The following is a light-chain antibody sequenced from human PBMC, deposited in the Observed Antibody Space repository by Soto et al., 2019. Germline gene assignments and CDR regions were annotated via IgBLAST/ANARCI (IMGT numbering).Light chain of an antibody. Sequence: EIVITQSPATLSVSPGERATLSCRASQSVSINLAWYQQKPGQAPRLLIYGASTRATGIPARFSGSGSGTEFTLTISSLQSEDFAVYYCQQYNYWPPRITFGPGTKVDIK. CDR2: GAS. V-gene: IGKV3-15*01. J-gene: IGKJ3*01. CDR1: QSVSIN. CDR3: QQYNYWPPRIT.